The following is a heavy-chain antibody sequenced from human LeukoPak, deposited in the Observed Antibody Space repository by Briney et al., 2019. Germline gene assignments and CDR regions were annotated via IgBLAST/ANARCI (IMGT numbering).Heavy chain of an antibody. CDR2: IWYDGSNK. CDR3: ASDSSSGFGSV. D-gene: IGHD6-13*01. V-gene: IGHV3-33*01. CDR1: GFTFSSYG. Sequence: PGGSLRLSCAAFGFTFSSYGMHWVRQAPGKGLEWVAIIWYDGSNKYYADSVKGRFTISRDNFKNTLYLQMNSLRVEDTAVYYCASDSSSGFGSVWGKGTTVTVSS. J-gene: IGHJ6*04.